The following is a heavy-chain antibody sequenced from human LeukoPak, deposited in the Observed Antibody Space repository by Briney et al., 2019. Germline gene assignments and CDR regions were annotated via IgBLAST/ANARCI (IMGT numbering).Heavy chain of an antibody. CDR2: IWYDGTNK. CDR3: ARDLCSGGSCSDY. CDR1: GFTFSSYG. Sequence: GGSLRLSCAASGFTFSSYGMHWVRQAPGKGLEWVAVIWYDGTNKYYADSVKGRFTISRDNSKNTLYLQMNSLSAEDTAIYYCARDLCSGGSCSDYWGQGTLVTVSS. D-gene: IGHD2-15*01. J-gene: IGHJ4*02. V-gene: IGHV3-33*01.